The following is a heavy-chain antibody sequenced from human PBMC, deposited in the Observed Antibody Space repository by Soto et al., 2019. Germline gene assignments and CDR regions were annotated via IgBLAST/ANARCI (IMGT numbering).Heavy chain of an antibody. CDR3: ARGTARPPSSCSSSFYYYYGTDV. Sequence: ASLRLSCAAFGFKISSSIMNWVRQAPGKRLEWVAYISDSGSNTLYADSVKGRFTISRDNSKNTLYLQMNSLRAEDTAVYYCARGTARPPSSCSSSFYYYYGTDVWGQATTVSV. D-gene: IGHD6-6*01. CDR2: ISDSGSNT. V-gene: IGHV3-48*01. CDR1: GFKISSSI. J-gene: IGHJ6*02.